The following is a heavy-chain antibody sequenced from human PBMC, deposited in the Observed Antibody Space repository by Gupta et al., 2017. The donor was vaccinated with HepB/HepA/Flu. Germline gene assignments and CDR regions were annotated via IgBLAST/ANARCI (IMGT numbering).Heavy chain of an antibody. J-gene: IGHJ3*02. CDR3: ARPTTVTTYGAFDI. D-gene: IGHD4-17*01. Sequence: QVQLVQSGAEVRKPGASVKVSCKASGYTFTRYAIHWVRQAPGQRPEWMGWINTGNGNTRYSQKFQGRVTITRDTSASTVYMDLSSLRSEDTAVYYCARPTTVTTYGAFDIWGQGTMVTVSS. CDR1: GYTFTRYA. V-gene: IGHV1-3*04. CDR2: INTGNGNT.